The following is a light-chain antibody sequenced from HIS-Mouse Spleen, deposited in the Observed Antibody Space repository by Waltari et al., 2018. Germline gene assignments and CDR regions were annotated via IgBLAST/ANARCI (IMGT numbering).Light chain of an antibody. J-gene: IGLJ2*01. V-gene: IGLV2-23*03. Sequence: QSALTQPASVSGSPGQSITISCTGTSSDVGSYNLVSWYQQHPGKAPKPLIYEGSKRPSGVSTRFSGSKSGKTASLTISGLQAEDEADYYCCSYAGSSTFVVVFGGGTKLTVL. CDR3: CSYAGSSTFVVV. CDR2: EGS. CDR1: SSDVGSYNL.